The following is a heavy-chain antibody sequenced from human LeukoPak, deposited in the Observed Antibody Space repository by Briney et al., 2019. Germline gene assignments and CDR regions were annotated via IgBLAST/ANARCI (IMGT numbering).Heavy chain of an antibody. CDR3: AKSDWFDP. J-gene: IGHJ5*02. V-gene: IGHV3-74*01. CDR2: IRYDGSSA. Sequence: GESLRLSCATSGFTFKNYWMSWLRQAPGKGLVWVSRIRYDGSSATYAESVKGRLTISRDNARNTLYLQMNSLRVDDTGVYYCAKSDWFDPCGRGILVTVSS. CDR1: GFTFKNYW.